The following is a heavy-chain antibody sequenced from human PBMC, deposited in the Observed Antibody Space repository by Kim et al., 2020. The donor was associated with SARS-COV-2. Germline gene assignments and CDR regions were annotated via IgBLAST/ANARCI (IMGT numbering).Heavy chain of an antibody. CDR3: VRQSRLGSWYHFDL. Sequence: SETLSLTCTVSNASINRSNHYWVWIRQAPGKGLEWIGNIYFSGSTFYNPSLRSRVTISLDTSKNQFYLKVNSVTVADTAVYFCVRQSRLGSWYHFDLWGRGPLLTVSS. CDR1: NASINRSNHY. J-gene: IGHJ4*02. CDR2: IYFSGST. D-gene: IGHD6-13*01. V-gene: IGHV4-39*01.